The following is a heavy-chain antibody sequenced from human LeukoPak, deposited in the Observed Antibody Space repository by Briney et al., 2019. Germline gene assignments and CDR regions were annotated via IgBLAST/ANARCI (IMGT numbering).Heavy chain of an antibody. J-gene: IGHJ4*02. D-gene: IGHD3-10*01. Sequence: GGSLRLSCAASGFTFSSYSMNWVRQAPGKGLEWVSYISSSSSTIYYADSVKGRFTISRDNAKNSLYLQMNSLRAEDTAVYYCARVRYYGSGSPYFDYWGQGTLVTVSS. CDR2: ISSSSSTI. V-gene: IGHV3-48*04. CDR3: ARVRYYGSGSPYFDY. CDR1: GFTFSSYS.